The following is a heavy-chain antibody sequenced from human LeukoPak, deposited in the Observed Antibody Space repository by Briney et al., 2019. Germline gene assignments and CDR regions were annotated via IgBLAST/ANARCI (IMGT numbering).Heavy chain of an antibody. CDR1: GGTFSSYA. V-gene: IGHV1-69*13. CDR3: AREGYCSSTSCRYYFDY. D-gene: IGHD2-2*01. J-gene: IGHJ4*02. CDR2: IIPIFGTA. Sequence: SVKVSCKASGGTFSSYAISWVRQAPGQRLEWMGGIIPIFGTANYAQKFQGRVTITADESTSTAYMELSSLRSEDTAVYYCAREGYCSSTSCRYYFDYWGQGTLVTVSS.